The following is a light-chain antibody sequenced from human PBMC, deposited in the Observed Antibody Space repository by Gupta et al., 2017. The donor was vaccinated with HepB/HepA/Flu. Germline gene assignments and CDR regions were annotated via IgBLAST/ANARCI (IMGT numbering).Light chain of an antibody. J-gene: IGLJ2*01. CDR3: QAWDSGTVV. Sequence: SYELTQPPSVSVSPGQTASITCSGDKLGDKYTCWYQQKPGQSPVLVIYEDNKRPSGIPERVSGSNSGNTATLTISGTQAMDEDDYYCQAWDSGTVVFGGGTKLTVL. CDR2: EDN. CDR1: KLGDKY. V-gene: IGLV3-1*01.